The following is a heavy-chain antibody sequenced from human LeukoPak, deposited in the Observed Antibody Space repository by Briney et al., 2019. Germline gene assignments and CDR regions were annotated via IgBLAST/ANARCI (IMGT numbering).Heavy chain of an antibody. J-gene: IGHJ4*02. CDR3: ARDNPTYYDFWSGYYLDY. Sequence: GGSLRLSCAASGFTFSSYSMNWVRQAPGKGLEWVSYISSSSSTIYYADSVKGRFTISRDNARNSLYLQMNSLRAEDTAVYYCARDNPTYYDFWSGYYLDYWGQGTLVTVSS. CDR1: GFTFSSYS. D-gene: IGHD3-3*01. CDR2: ISSSSSTI. V-gene: IGHV3-48*01.